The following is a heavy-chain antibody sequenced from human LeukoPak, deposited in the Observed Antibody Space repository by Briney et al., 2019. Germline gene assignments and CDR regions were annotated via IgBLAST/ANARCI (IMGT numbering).Heavy chain of an antibody. J-gene: IGHJ4*02. CDR1: GFTFSSYA. Sequence: PGGSLRLSCAASGFTFSSYAMHWVRQAPGKGLEYVSGISSDGGSPFHVNSVKGRFTISRDNSKDTLYLQMGSLGAEDMAVYYCAREYCSGGRCQYYFDYWGQGTLVTVSS. CDR2: ISSDGGSP. CDR3: AREYCSGGRCQYYFDY. V-gene: IGHV3-64*01. D-gene: IGHD2-15*01.